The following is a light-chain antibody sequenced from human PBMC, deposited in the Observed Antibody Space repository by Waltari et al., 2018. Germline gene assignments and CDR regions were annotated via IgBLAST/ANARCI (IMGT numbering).Light chain of an antibody. J-gene: IGLJ3*02. CDR3: QTGGFGIWV. V-gene: IGLV4-69*01. Sequence: QLMLTQSPSASASLGASVKLTCTLSSGHSSHATASHPQQPEKGPRYLMKVNSDGSHIKGNGIPDRFSGSSSGAERYLTISSLQSEDEADYYCQTGGFGIWVFGGGTKLTVL. CDR2: VNSDGSH. CDR1: SGHSSHA.